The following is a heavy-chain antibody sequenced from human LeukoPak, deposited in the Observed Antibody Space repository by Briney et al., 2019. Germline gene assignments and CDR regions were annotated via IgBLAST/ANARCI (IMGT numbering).Heavy chain of an antibody. V-gene: IGHV3-21*01. CDR2: ISSSSSYI. Sequence: PGGSLRLSCAASGFTFDDYGMSWVRQAPGKGLEWVSSISSSSSYIYYADSVKGRFTISRDNAKNSLYLQMNSLRAEDTAVYYCARDTMVRGVIWFDPWGQGTLVTVSS. CDR3: ARDTMVRGVIWFDP. D-gene: IGHD3-10*01. J-gene: IGHJ5*02. CDR1: GFTFDDYG.